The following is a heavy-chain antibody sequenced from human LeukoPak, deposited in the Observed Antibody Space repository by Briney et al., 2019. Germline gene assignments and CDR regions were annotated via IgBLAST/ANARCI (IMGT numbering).Heavy chain of an antibody. CDR2: YTASP. D-gene: IGHD7-27*01. CDR1: GGSIRSGDYY. CDR3: AKNIALTGEFDS. Sequence: SETLSLTCTVSGGSIRSGDYYWSWIRQPPGKGLEWIGYTASPYHNPSLKSRVTISIDTSKNQISLKLDSVTASDTAVYYCAKNIALTGEFDSWGQGTLVTVSS. J-gene: IGHJ4*02. V-gene: IGHV4-30-4*01.